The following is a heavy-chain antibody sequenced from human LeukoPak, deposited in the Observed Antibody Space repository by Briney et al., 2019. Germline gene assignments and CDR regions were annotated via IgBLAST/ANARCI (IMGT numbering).Heavy chain of an antibody. J-gene: IGHJ5*02. V-gene: IGHV4-59*11. CDR1: GFTFDDHG. CDR3: ARPAVAGRFSWFDP. Sequence: GSLRLSCAASGFTFDDHGMSWVRQAPGKGLEWIGYIYYSGSTNYNPSLTSRVTISVDTSKNQFSLKLSSVTAADTAVYYCARPAVAGRFSWFDPWGQGTLVTVSS. CDR2: IYYSGST. D-gene: IGHD6-19*01.